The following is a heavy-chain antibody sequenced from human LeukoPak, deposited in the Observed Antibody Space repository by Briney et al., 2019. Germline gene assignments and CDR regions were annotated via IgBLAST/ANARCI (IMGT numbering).Heavy chain of an antibody. D-gene: IGHD3-10*01. CDR3: ARYDGSVVPIEY. Sequence: GGSLRLSCAASGFTFSGYWMSWVRQAPGKGLEWVANIKQDGSEKQYGDSVKGRFTISRDNAKNSLYLQMNSLRDEDTAVYYCARYDGSVVPIEYWGQGTLVTVSS. J-gene: IGHJ4*02. CDR1: GFTFSGYW. CDR2: IKQDGSEK. V-gene: IGHV3-7*04.